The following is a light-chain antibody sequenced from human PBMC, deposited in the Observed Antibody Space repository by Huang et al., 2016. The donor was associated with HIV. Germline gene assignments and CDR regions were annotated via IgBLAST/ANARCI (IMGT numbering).Light chain of an antibody. CDR1: QSVRNNY. J-gene: IGKJ2*01. V-gene: IGKV3D-20*01. Sequence: IVLTQSPATLSLSPGDRATLTCGGSQSVRNNYLAWYQQKPGLAPRLLIYYAHVRATGLPDRFSGSGSGTDFTLTISRLEPEDFAMYYCQQYSTSSYTFGQGTKVDI. CDR3: QQYSTSSYT. CDR2: YAH.